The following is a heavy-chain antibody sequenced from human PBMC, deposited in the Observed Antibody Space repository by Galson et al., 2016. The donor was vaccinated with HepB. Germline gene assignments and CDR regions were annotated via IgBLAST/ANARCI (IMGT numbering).Heavy chain of an antibody. CDR2: IWYDGSKK. Sequence: PRLSCAASGFTFSTNGMHWVRQAPGKGLEWVAIIWYDGSKKYYADSVKGRFTISRDNSKNTLYLQMNSLRAEDTAVYYCARDLGVYNFWSGYTHYGMDVWGQGTTVTVSS. V-gene: IGHV3-33*01. CDR1: GFTFSTNG. J-gene: IGHJ6*02. CDR3: ARDLGVYNFWSGYTHYGMDV. D-gene: IGHD3-3*01.